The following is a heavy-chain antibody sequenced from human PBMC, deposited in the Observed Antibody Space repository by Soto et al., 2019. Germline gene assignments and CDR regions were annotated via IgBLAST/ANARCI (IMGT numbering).Heavy chain of an antibody. D-gene: IGHD3-10*01. V-gene: IGHV1-69*01. CDR2: IIPIFGTP. J-gene: IGHJ4*02. CDR1: GGIFSTYA. Sequence: QVQLVQSGAEVKKPGSSVKVSCKASGGIFSTYAISWLRQAPGQGLEWMGGIIPIFGTPNYAQRFQARVTITADESTSTAYMELSRLRSDDTAVYYCARDRDDYGSGNYYNRIDFWGQGTLVTVSS. CDR3: ARDRDDYGSGNYYNRIDF.